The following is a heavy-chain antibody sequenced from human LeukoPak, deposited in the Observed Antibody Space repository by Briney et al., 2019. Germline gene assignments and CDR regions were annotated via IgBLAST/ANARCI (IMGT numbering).Heavy chain of an antibody. CDR3: LSGVPGLVTSSAFDI. D-gene: IGHD2-21*02. Sequence: SETLSLTCTVSGSSISSGYYWGWIRQPPGKGLEWIGSIYHSGSTYYNPSLKSRVTISVDTSKNQFSLKLSSVTAADTAVYYCLSGVPGLVTSSAFDIWGQGTMVTVSS. CDR2: IYHSGST. CDR1: GSSISSGYY. J-gene: IGHJ3*02. V-gene: IGHV4-38-2*02.